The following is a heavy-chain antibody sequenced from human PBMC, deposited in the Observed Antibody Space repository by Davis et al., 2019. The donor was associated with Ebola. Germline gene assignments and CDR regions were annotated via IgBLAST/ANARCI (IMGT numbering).Heavy chain of an antibody. CDR2: ISSTTSMYDYI. CDR1: GFSFSTYT. Sequence: GESLKISCAASGFSFSTYTMKWVRQAPGKGLEWVSSISSTTSMYDYIYYADSVKGRLTISRDNAKNSLYLQMNSLRADDTAVYYCAPKQGDYWGQGTLVTVSS. CDR3: APKQGDY. J-gene: IGHJ4*02. V-gene: IGHV3-21*01.